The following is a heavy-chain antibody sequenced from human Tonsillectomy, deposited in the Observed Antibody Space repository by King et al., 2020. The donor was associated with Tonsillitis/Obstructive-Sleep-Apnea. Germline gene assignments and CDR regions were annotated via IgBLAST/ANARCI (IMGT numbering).Heavy chain of an antibody. Sequence: VQLVESGGGLVQPGGSLRLSCAASGFTFSSYAMHWVRQAPGKGLEYVSAISSNGGSTYYANSVKGRFTISRDNSKNTLYLQMGSLRAEDMAVYYCARAFQYYYDSRGYPGLSYYWGQGTLVTVSS. CDR1: GFTFSSYA. CDR2: ISSNGGST. J-gene: IGHJ4*02. D-gene: IGHD3-22*01. V-gene: IGHV3-64*01. CDR3: ARAFQYYYDSRGYPGLSYY.